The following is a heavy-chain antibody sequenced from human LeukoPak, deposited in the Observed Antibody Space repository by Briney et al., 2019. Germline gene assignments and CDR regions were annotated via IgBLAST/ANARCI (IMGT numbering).Heavy chain of an antibody. V-gene: IGHV1-3*01. CDR3: ARDGGSSSYYYYYMDV. D-gene: IGHD6-6*01. Sequence: ASVKVSCKASGYTFTSYAMHWVRQAPGQRLEWMGWINAGNGNTKYSQKFQGRVTITRDTSTSTVYMELSSLRSEDTAVYYCARDGGSSSYYYYYMDVWGKGTTVTVSS. CDR1: GYTFTSYA. CDR2: INAGNGNT. J-gene: IGHJ6*03.